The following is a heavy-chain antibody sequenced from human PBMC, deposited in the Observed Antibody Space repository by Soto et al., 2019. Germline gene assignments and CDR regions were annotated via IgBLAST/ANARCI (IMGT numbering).Heavy chain of an antibody. Sequence: PXGTLSLTGTVSGGSISSGDYYGSWIRQPPGKGLEWIGYIYYSGSTYYNPSLKSRVTISVDTSKNQFSLKLSSVTAADTAVYYCARDGPGWFDPWGQGTLVTVSS. CDR3: ARDGPGWFDP. CDR2: IYYSGST. J-gene: IGHJ5*02. V-gene: IGHV4-30-4*01. CDR1: GGSISSGDYY.